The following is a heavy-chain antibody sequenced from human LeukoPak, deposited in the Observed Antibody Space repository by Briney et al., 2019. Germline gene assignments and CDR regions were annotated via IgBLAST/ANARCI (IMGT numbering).Heavy chain of an antibody. CDR3: ASPFRWGDPYFDY. J-gene: IGHJ4*02. D-gene: IGHD3-10*01. CDR1: GGSISSSTYS. V-gene: IGHV4-39*01. Sequence: SETLSLTCTVSGGSISSSTYSWGWIRQPPGKGLEWIGTIYYSGSTYYHPSLKSRVTISVDTSKNQFSLKLSSVTAADTAVYYCASPFRWGDPYFDYWGQGTLVTVSS. CDR2: IYYSGST.